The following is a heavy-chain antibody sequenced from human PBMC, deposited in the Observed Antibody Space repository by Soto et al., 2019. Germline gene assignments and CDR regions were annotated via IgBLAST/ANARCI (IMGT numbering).Heavy chain of an antibody. Sequence: QVQLVQSGAEVKKPGSSVKVSCKASGGTFSSYTISWVRQAPGQGLEWMGRIIPILGIANYAQKFQGRVTITADKSTSTAYMELSSLGSEDTAVYCCARSLPYGSGSYYYYFYGMDVWGQGTTVTVSS. V-gene: IGHV1-69*02. D-gene: IGHD3-10*01. CDR3: ARSLPYGSGSYYYYFYGMDV. CDR1: GGTFSSYT. J-gene: IGHJ6*02. CDR2: IIPILGIA.